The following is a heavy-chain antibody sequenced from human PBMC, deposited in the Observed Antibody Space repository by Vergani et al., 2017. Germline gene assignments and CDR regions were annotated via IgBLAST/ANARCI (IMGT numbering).Heavy chain of an antibody. V-gene: IGHV1-69*01. CDR3: AREEREWGIVVVPARPFDI. Sequence: QVQLVQSGAEVKKPGSSVKVSCKASGGTFSSYAISWVRQAPGQGLEWMGGIIPIFGTANYAQKFQGRVTITADDSTSTAYMELSSLRSEDTAVYYCAREEREWGIVVVPARPFDIWGQGTMVTVSS. CDR1: GGTFSSYA. CDR2: IIPIFGTA. D-gene: IGHD2-2*01. J-gene: IGHJ3*02.